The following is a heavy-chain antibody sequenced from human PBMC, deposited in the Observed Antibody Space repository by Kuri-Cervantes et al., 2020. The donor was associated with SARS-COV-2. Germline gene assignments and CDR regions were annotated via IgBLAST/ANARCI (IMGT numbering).Heavy chain of an antibody. Sequence: GGSLRPSCAASGFTFSDYYMSWIRQSPGKGLEWVAYISSSSTYTHYAESMEGRFSVSRDNDRNSLYLQMSSLRGDDTAIYFCARDARQWEVPQPSDFGSRCQGTLVTVSS. CDR2: ISSSSTYT. CDR3: ARDARQWEVPQPSDFGS. D-gene: IGHD1-26*01. V-gene: IGHV3-11*06. J-gene: IGHJ4*02. CDR1: GFTFSDYY.